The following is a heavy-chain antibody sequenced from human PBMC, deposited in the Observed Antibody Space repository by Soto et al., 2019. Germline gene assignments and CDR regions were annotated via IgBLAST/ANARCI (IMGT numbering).Heavy chain of an antibody. CDR1: GYTFTSYD. Sequence: ASVKVSCKASGYTFTSYDINCVRQATGQGLEWMGWMNPNSGNTGYAQKFQGRVTMTRNTSISTAYMELSSLRSEDTAVYYCARAQRDSSGWRFWGQGTLVTVSS. V-gene: IGHV1-8*01. J-gene: IGHJ4*02. D-gene: IGHD6-19*01. CDR2: MNPNSGNT. CDR3: ARAQRDSSGWRF.